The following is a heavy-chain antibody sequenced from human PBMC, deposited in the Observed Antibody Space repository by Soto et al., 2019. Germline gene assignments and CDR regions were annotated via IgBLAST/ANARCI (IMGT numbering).Heavy chain of an antibody. CDR2: MSWNSGSI. CDR3: AKDIREGWSGEFRGSDY. J-gene: IGHJ4*02. Sequence: EVQLVESGGGLVQPGRSLRLSCAASGFMFDDYAMHWVRQAPGKGLEWVSGMSWNSGSIGYADSVKGRFTISRDNAKNSLYLQMNSLTTEDTALYYCAKDIREGWSGEFRGSDYWGLGTLVTVSS. D-gene: IGHD3-10*01. V-gene: IGHV3-9*01. CDR1: GFMFDDYA.